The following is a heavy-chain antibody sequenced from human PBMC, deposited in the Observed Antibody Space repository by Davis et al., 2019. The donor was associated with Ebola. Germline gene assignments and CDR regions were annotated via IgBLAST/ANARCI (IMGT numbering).Heavy chain of an antibody. CDR2: IYTGDSDT. V-gene: IGHV5-51*01. D-gene: IGHD2-8*02. CDR3: ASLRRTITGMDDAFDI. Sequence: GGSLRLSCKDSGNSFASHWIGWVRQLPGKGLAWMGIIYTGDSDTIYSPSFRGQVTISADKSIKTAFLQWSSLKASDTAMYYCASLRRTITGMDDAFDIWGQGTMVTVSS. J-gene: IGHJ3*02. CDR1: GNSFASHW.